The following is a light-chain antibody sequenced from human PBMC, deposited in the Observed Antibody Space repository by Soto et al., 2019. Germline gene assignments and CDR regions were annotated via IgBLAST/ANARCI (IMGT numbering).Light chain of an antibody. CDR1: NSNIGTNT. Sequence: QSVLTQPPSASGTPGQRVTISCSGSNSNIGTNTVNWYQHLPGMAPKLLIYSNSQRPSGVPDRFSGSKSGTSASLAISGLQSEDEADYYCAAWDDSLNGVVFGGGTKVTVL. J-gene: IGLJ2*01. V-gene: IGLV1-44*01. CDR3: AAWDDSLNGVV. CDR2: SNS.